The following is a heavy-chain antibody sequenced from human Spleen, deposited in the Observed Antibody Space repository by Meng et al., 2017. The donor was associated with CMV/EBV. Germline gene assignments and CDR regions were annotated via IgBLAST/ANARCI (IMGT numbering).Heavy chain of an antibody. CDR1: GGSISSGTYY. Sequence: SETLSLTCTVSGGSISSGTYYWGWIRQTPGKRLEWIGSIYYSGTTYHNPSLKSRVTMSVDTSKNQFSLVLRSVTAAATAVYYCARDAEGGSSWTKIEYWGRGTLVTVSS. CDR3: ARDAEGGSSWTKIEY. J-gene: IGHJ4*02. CDR2: IYYSGTT. V-gene: IGHV4-39*07. D-gene: IGHD6-13*01.